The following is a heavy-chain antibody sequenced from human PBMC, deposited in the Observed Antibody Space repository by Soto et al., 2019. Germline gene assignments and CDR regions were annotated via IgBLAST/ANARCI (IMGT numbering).Heavy chain of an antibody. J-gene: IGHJ4*02. D-gene: IGHD2-2*01. CDR2: ISSSSSYI. V-gene: IGHV3-21*01. CDR1: GFTFSSYG. CDR3: ARDMSVVVVPAAMLF. Sequence: GGSLRLSCAASGFTFSSYGMNWVRQAPGKGLEWVSSISSSSSYIYYADSVKGRFTISRDNAKNSLYLQMNSLRAEDTAVYYCARDMSVVVVPAAMLFWGQGTLVTVSS.